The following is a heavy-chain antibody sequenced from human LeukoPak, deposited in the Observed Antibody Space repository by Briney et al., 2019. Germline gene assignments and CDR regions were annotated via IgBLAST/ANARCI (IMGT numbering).Heavy chain of an antibody. D-gene: IGHD3-22*01. CDR3: ATALRDYDSSGQIDY. CDR1: GYTLTELS. J-gene: IGHJ4*02. Sequence: GASVKVSCKVSGYTLTELSMHWVRQAPGKGLEWMGGFDPEDGETIYAQKFQGRVTMTEDTSTDTAYMELSSLRSEDTAVYYCATALRDYDSSGQIDYWGQGTLVTVSS. CDR2: FDPEDGET. V-gene: IGHV1-24*01.